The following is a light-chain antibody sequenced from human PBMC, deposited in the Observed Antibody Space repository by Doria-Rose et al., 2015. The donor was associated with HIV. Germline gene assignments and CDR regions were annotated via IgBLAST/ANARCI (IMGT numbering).Light chain of an antibody. J-gene: IGKJ3*01. CDR2: WAS. CDR1: QSLLYTSKNY. Sequence: DIRMTQSPESLGMSLGERATLNCKSNQSLLYTSKNYLAWYQQKPGQPPKLLIYWASTRQSGVPARFSGSGSGTDFTPTISSLEAEDVAVYYCRQYYDTPSFGPGTTVDIK. CDR3: RQYYDTPS. V-gene: IGKV4-1*01.